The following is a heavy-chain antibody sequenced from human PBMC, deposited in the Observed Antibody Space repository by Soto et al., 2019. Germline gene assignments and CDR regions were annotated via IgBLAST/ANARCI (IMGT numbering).Heavy chain of an antibody. V-gene: IGHV3-53*01. J-gene: IGHJ6*02. D-gene: IGHD1-26*01. Sequence: GGSLRLSCAASGFTVSSNYMSWVRQAPGKGLEWVSVIYSGGSTYYADSVKGRFTISRDNSKNTLYLQMNSLRAEDTAVYYCARWDPYYYGMDVWGQGTTVTVS. CDR1: GFTVSSNY. CDR3: ARWDPYYYGMDV. CDR2: IYSGGST.